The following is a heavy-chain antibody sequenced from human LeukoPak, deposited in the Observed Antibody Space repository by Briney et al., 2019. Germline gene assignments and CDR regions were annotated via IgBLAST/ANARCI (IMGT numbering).Heavy chain of an antibody. CDR2: INNEGTTI. CDR1: GLTFSNAW. CDR3: ARVSGLGMNEYYQH. Sequence: GGSLRLSCEASGLTFSNAWMHWVRQAPGKGLVWVSRINNEGTTIRYADSVKGRFTISRDNAKNTLYLQMNSLRAEDTAVYYCARVSGLGMNEYYQHWGQGTLVTVAS. J-gene: IGHJ1*01. D-gene: IGHD3-10*01. V-gene: IGHV3-74*01.